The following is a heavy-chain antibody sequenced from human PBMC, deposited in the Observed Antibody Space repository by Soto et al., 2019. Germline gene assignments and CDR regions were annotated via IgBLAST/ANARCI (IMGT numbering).Heavy chain of an antibody. CDR2: MNPNSGNT. V-gene: IGHV1-8*01. Sequence: QVQLVQSGAEVKKPGASVKVSCKASGYTFTSYDINWVRQATGQGLEWMGWMNPNSGNTGYAQKFQGRVTMTRNTSISTAYMELSSLRSEDTTVYYCGTAMVLGGGMDVWGQGTTVTVSS. J-gene: IGHJ6*02. CDR3: GTAMVLGGGMDV. CDR1: GYTFTSYD. D-gene: IGHD5-18*01.